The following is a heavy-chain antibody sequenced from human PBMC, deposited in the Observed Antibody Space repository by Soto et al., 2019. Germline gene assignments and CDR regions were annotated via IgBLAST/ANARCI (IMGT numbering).Heavy chain of an antibody. D-gene: IGHD3-3*01. J-gene: IGHJ6*02. CDR1: GGSISSSSYY. Sequence: PSVTLSVTCTVSGGSISSSSYYRGWIRQPPGKGLEWIGSIYYSGSTYYNPSLKSRVTISVDTSKNQSSLKLSSVTAADTAVYYCASGGAGDFLSGYYYYYYGMDAWVQGTTVTVSS. CDR3: ASGGAGDFLSGYYYYYYGMDA. V-gene: IGHV4-39*01. CDR2: IYYSGST.